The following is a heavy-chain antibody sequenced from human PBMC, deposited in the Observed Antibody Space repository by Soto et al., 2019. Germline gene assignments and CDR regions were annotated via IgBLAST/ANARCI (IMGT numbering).Heavy chain of an antibody. CDR1: GYTFTSYA. D-gene: IGHD1-26*01. CDR3: AIAGMPEHS. CDR2: ITAYNGNT. Sequence: QVQLVQSGAEVKKPGASVKVSCKASGYTFTSYAITWARQAPGHGLEWMGWITAYNGNTNYAPKLQGRVTMTTDTCTGTAYLEQTTLSADDTALYFCAIAGMPEHSWGEGTLVTVSS. J-gene: IGHJ4*02. V-gene: IGHV1-18*01.